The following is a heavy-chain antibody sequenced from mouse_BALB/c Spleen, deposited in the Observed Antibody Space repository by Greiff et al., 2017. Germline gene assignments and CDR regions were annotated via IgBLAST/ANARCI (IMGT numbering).Heavy chain of an antibody. CDR2: INPSSGYT. Sequence: VKLQESGAELARPGASVKMSCKASGYTFTSYTMHWVKQRPGQGLEWIGYINPSSGYTNYNQKFKDKATLTADKSSSTAYMQLSSLTSEDSAVYYCARGGYDYDVDAIDYWGQGTSVTVSS. CDR3: ARGGYDYDVDAIDY. CDR1: GYTFTSYT. J-gene: IGHJ4*01. V-gene: IGHV1-4*01. D-gene: IGHD2-4*01.